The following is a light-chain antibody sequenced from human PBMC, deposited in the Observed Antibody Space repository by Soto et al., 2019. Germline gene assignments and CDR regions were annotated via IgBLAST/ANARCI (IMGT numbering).Light chain of an antibody. V-gene: IGLV2-14*01. CDR1: SSDIGAYNH. CDR2: GVT. J-gene: IGLJ1*01. CDR3: SSYTNNRTYV. Sequence: QSWLAQPASVSGSPGQSITISCSGSSSDIGAYNHVAWFQQFPGKTPKLVIYGVTNRPSGVSNRFSGSKSGNTASLTVSGLQAEEEADYFCSSYTNNRTYVFGTGTRSPS.